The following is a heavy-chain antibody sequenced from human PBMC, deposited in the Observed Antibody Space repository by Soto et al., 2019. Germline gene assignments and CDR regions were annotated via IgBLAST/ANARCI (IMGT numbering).Heavy chain of an antibody. Sequence: PGGSLRLSCAASGFIFSTYGMHWVRQAPGKGLEWVAFISNDGSNKYYADSVKGRFTISRDNSKNTLYLQMNSLRAEDTAVYYCASDGDPYYYDSSGYFDYWGQGTLVTVSS. V-gene: IGHV3-30*03. D-gene: IGHD3-22*01. CDR1: GFIFSTYG. J-gene: IGHJ4*02. CDR3: ASDGDPYYYDSSGYFDY. CDR2: ISNDGSNK.